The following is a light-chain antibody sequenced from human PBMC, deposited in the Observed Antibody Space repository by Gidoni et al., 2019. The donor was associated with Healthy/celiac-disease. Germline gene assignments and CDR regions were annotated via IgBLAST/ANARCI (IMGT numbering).Light chain of an antibody. CDR1: QSVSSY. CDR3: QQRSNWPPVT. J-gene: IGKJ4*01. Sequence: EIVFTQSPATLSLSPGERATLSCRASQSVSSYLAWYQQKPGQAPRLLIYDASNRATGIPARFSGSGCGTDFTLTISSLEPEDFAVYYCQQRSNWPPVTFGGGTKVEIK. CDR2: DAS. V-gene: IGKV3-11*01.